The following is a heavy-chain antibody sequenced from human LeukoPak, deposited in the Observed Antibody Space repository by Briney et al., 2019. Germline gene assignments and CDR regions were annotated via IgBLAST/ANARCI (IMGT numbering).Heavy chain of an antibody. Sequence: GGSLRLSCAASGFTFSSYAMSWVRQAPGKGLVWVSRINGVGDDRIYADSVKGRFTISRDNAKNTVYLQMNSLRVGDTAVYYCARDWHHYDFDSWGQGTLVTVSS. CDR3: ARDWHHYDFDS. D-gene: IGHD3-3*01. V-gene: IGHV3-74*01. CDR2: INGVGDDR. J-gene: IGHJ5*01. CDR1: GFTFSSYA.